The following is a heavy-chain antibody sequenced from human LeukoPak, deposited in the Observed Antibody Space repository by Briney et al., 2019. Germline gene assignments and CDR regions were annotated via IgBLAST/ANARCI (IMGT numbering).Heavy chain of an antibody. CDR2: ISRTGTTI. D-gene: IGHD2-21*02. V-gene: IGHV3-48*01. CDR1: GFTFSSYT. Sequence: PGGSLRLSCAASGFTFSSYTMNWVRLAAGKGLEWISYISRTGTTIYYADSVKDRFTISRDNAKNSLYLQMDSLRSEDTALYFCARDLGSGDHGLLVWGQGTLLTVSS. J-gene: IGHJ4*02. CDR3: ARDLGSGDHGLLV.